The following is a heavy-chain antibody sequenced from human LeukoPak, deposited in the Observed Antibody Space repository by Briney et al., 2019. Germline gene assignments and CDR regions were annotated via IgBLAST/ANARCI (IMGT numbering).Heavy chain of an antibody. CDR1: GYSISSGYY. J-gene: IGHJ4*02. CDR3: AKHYYDSSGFDS. D-gene: IGHD3-22*01. Sequence: PSETLSLTCTVSGYSISSGYYWGWIRQPPGKGLEWIASISYSGSTYYNPSLKSRVTMSVDTSKNQVSLKLNSVTAADTAVYFCAKHYYDSSGFDSWGQGTLVTVSS. V-gene: IGHV4-38-2*02. CDR2: ISYSGST.